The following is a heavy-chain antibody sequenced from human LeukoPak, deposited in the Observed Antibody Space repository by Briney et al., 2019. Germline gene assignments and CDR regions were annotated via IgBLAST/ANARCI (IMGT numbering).Heavy chain of an antibody. CDR3: ARDSFGQWLGTPDY. V-gene: IGHV3-21*01. D-gene: IGHD6-19*01. CDR1: GFTFSSYS. Sequence: GGSLRLSCAASGFTFSSYSMNWVRQAPGKGLEWVSSISSTSSYIYYADSVKGRFSISRDNAKNSLYLQMNSLRAEDTAVYYCARDSFGQWLGTPDYWGQGTLVTVSS. CDR2: ISSTSSYI. J-gene: IGHJ4*02.